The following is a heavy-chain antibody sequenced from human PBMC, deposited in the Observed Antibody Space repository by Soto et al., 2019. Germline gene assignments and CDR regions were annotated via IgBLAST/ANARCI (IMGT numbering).Heavy chain of an antibody. Sequence: GGSLRLSCAASGFTFSSYAMSWVRQAPGKGLECVSAISGSGGSTYYADSVKGRFTISRDNSKNTLYLQMNSLRAEDTAVYYCAKRAAYDSSGYYYYFDYWGQGTLVTVSS. D-gene: IGHD3-22*01. J-gene: IGHJ4*02. V-gene: IGHV3-23*01. CDR1: GFTFSSYA. CDR2: ISGSGGST. CDR3: AKRAAYDSSGYYYYFDY.